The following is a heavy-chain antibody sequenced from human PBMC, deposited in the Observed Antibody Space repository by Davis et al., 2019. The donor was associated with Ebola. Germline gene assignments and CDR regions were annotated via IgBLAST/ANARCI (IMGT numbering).Heavy chain of an antibody. CDR1: GFTFSSYW. CDR3: ARGLAGNYYYYGMDV. J-gene: IGHJ6*04. CDR2: ISSSGSTI. D-gene: IGHD6-19*01. V-gene: IGHV3-11*01. Sequence: GESLKISCAASGFTFSSYWMSWIRQAPGKGLEWVSYISSSGSTIYYADSVKGRFTISRDNAKNSLYLQMNSLRAEDTAVYYCARGLAGNYYYYGMDVWGKGTTVTVSS.